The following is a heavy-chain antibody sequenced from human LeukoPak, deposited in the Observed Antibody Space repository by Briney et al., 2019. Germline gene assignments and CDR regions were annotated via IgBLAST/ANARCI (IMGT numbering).Heavy chain of an antibody. CDR2: IYYTGAT. J-gene: IGHJ4*02. V-gene: IGHV4-59*08. D-gene: IGHD6-19*01. CDR1: GGSISSYY. CDR3: ARYGGSGWVIDN. Sequence: PSETLSLTCTVSGGSISSYYWTWIRQPPAKGLEWIGYIYYTGATSYNPSLKSRVTISVDTSKKQFSLKLTSVTAADAAVYYCARYGGSGWVIDNWGQGTLVTVSS.